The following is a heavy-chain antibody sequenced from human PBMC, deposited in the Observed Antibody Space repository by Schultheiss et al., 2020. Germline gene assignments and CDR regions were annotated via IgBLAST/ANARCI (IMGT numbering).Heavy chain of an antibody. D-gene: IGHD1-26*01. CDR3: TSPSIYSGSYWSAFDI. CDR1: GFTFSSYW. Sequence: GGSLRLSCAASGFTFSSYWMSWVRQAPGKGLEWVGRIKSKTDGGTTEYAASVKGRFTISRDDSKSIAYLQMNSLKTEDTAVYYCTSPSIYSGSYWSAFDIWGQGTMVTVSS. V-gene: IGHV3-49*04. J-gene: IGHJ3*02. CDR2: IKSKTDGGTT.